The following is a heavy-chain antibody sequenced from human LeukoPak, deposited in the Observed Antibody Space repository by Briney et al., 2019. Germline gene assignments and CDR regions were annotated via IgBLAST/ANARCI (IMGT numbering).Heavy chain of an antibody. CDR3: ARDRGIARGIDY. V-gene: IGHV3-66*01. D-gene: IGHD3-10*01. CDR1: GLTFSSYA. J-gene: IGHJ4*02. Sequence: PGGSLRLSCVASGLTFSSYAMSWVRQAPGKGLEWVSVIYSGGSTYYADSVKGGFTISRDNSKNTLYLQMNSLRAEDTAVYYCARDRGIARGIDYWGQGTLVTVSS. CDR2: IYSGGST.